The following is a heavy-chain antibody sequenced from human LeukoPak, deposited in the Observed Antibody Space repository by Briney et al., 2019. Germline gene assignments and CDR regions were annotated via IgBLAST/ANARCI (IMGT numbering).Heavy chain of an antibody. V-gene: IGHV3-66*01. Sequence: GGSLRLSCAATGLTVSSNYMTWVRQAPGKGLEWVSVIYNGINTYYADSVKGRFTTSRDNSKNTLYLQMNSLRVEDTAVYYCARGALRYSDYWGQGTLVTVSS. CDR1: GLTVSSNY. CDR3: ARGALRYSDY. D-gene: IGHD3-9*01. CDR2: IYNGINT. J-gene: IGHJ4*02.